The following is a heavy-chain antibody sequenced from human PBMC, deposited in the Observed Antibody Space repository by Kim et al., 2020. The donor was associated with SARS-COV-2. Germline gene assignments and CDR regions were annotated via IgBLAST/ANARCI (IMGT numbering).Heavy chain of an antibody. D-gene: IGHD3-22*01. V-gene: IGHV4-31*03. CDR3: ARNIGITMIVVVTGWFDP. CDR2: IYYSGST. J-gene: IGHJ5*02. Sequence: SETLSLTCTVSGGSISSGGYYRSWIRQHPGKGLEWIGYIYYSGSTYYNPSLKSRVTISVDTSKNQFSLKLSSVTAADTAVYYCARNIGITMIVVVTGWFDPWGQGTLVTVSS. CDR1: GGSISSGGYY.